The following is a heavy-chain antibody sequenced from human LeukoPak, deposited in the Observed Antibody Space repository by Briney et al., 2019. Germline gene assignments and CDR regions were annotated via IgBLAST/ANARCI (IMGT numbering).Heavy chain of an antibody. J-gene: IGHJ4*02. CDR1: GFTFSDYY. CDR3: AKALQGYIYGYMMDY. V-gene: IGHV3-30*02. Sequence: PGGSLRLSCAASGFTFSDYYMSWIRQAPGKGLEWVAFIRYDGSNKYHADSVKGRFTISRDNSKNTLYLQVNSLRGEDTAVYYCAKALQGYIYGYMMDYWGQGTLVTVSS. CDR2: IRYDGSNK. D-gene: IGHD5-18*01.